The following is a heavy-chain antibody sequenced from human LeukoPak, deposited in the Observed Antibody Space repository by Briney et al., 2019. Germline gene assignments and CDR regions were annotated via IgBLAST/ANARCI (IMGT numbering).Heavy chain of an antibody. D-gene: IGHD6-13*01. V-gene: IGHV3-21*01. Sequence: PGGSLRLSCAASGFTFSSCSMNWVRQAPGKGLEWVSSISSSSSYIYYADSVKGRFTISRDNAKNSLYLQMNSLRAEDTAVYYCARWGSSSWYEDAFDIWGQGTMVTVSS. CDR2: ISSSSSYI. J-gene: IGHJ3*02. CDR1: GFTFSSCS. CDR3: ARWGSSSWYEDAFDI.